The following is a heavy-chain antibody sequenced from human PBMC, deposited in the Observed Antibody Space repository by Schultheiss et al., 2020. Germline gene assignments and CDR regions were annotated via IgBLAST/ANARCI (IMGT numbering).Heavy chain of an antibody. CDR2: ISGSGGST. J-gene: IGHJ4*02. CDR3: AKGGSYGDYITIDY. V-gene: IGHV3-23*01. CDR1: GFTFSSYA. Sequence: GGSLRLSCAASGFTFSSYAMSWVRQAPGKGLEWVSAISGSGGSTYYADSVKGRFTISRDNSKNTLYLQMNSLRAEDTAVYYCAKGGSYGDYITIDYWGQGTLVTVSS. D-gene: IGHD4-17*01.